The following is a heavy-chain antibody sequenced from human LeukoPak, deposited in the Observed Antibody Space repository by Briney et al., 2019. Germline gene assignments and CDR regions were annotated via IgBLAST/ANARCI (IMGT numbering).Heavy chain of an antibody. D-gene: IGHD5-24*01. V-gene: IGHV5-51*01. CDR2: IYPADSDI. CDR3: ARYNRDGYDAMGAHDF. Sequence: GESLKISCKGSGSSFTSYWIGWVRQMPAKGLEWMGIIYPADSDIRYSPSFQGQVTISADRSTSTAYLQWSSLKASDSAMYYCARYNRDGYDAMGAHDFWGQGTLVTVSS. J-gene: IGHJ4*02. CDR1: GSSFTSYW.